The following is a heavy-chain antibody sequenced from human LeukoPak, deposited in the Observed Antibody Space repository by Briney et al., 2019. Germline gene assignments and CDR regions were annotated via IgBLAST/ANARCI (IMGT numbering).Heavy chain of an antibody. Sequence: QPGGSLRLSCAASGFTFSSYEMNWVRQAPGKGLEWVPYISSSGSTIYYADSVKGRFTISRDNAKNSLYLQMNSLRAEDTAVYYCARGWIQLWYLDYWGQGTLVTVSS. CDR3: ARGWIQLWYLDY. CDR1: GFTFSSYE. D-gene: IGHD5-18*01. J-gene: IGHJ4*02. V-gene: IGHV3-48*03. CDR2: ISSSGSTI.